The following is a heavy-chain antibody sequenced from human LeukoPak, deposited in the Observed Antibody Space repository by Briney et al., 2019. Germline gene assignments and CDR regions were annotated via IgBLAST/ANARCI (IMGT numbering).Heavy chain of an antibody. Sequence: SETLSLTCTVSGGSISSYYWSWIRQPAGKGLEWIGRIYTSGSTNYNPSLKSRVTMSVDTSKNQFSLKLSSVTAADTAVYYCAREHPSYYYYYYMDVWGKGTTVTVSS. CDR2: IYTSGST. V-gene: IGHV4-4*07. CDR3: AREHPSYYYYYYMDV. J-gene: IGHJ6*03. CDR1: GGSISSYY.